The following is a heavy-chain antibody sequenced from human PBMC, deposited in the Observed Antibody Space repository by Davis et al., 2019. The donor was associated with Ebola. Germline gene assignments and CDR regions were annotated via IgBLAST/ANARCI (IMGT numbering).Heavy chain of an antibody. Sequence: PSETLSLTCTVSGGSISSYYWSWIRQPPGKGLEWIGYIYYSGSTNYNPSLKSRVTISVDTSKNQFSLKLSSVTAADTAVYYCARDLGTIFGVVGAFDIWGQGTMVTVSS. D-gene: IGHD3-3*01. CDR1: GGSISSYY. J-gene: IGHJ3*02. CDR3: ARDLGTIFGVVGAFDI. V-gene: IGHV4-59*01. CDR2: IYYSGST.